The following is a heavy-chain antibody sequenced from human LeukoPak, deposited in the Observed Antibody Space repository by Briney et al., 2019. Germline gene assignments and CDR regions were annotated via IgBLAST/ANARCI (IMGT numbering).Heavy chain of an antibody. CDR1: GFTFSSYW. V-gene: IGHV3-7*01. CDR3: ARVGIVVVITYFDY. D-gene: IGHD3-22*01. CDR2: IKQDGSEK. Sequence: GSLRLSCAASGFTFSSYWMSWVRQAPGKGLEWVANIKQDGSEKYYVDSVKGRFTISRDNAKNSLYLQMNGLRAEDTAVYYCARVGIVVVITYFDYWGQGTLVTVSS. J-gene: IGHJ4*02.